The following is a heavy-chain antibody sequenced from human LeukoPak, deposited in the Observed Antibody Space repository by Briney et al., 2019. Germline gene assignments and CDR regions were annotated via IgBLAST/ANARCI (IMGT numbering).Heavy chain of an antibody. J-gene: IGHJ4*02. D-gene: IGHD2-2*02. CDR1: SGSISTYY. CDR3: ARGGSRSYTGSTLDY. CDR2: VYYSGST. Sequence: SETLSLTCTVSSGSISTYYWNWIRQPPGKGLEWIGSVYYSGSTNYNPSLKSRVTISVDTSKNRFSLKLSSVTAADTAVFYCARGGSRSYTGSTLDYWGQGTLVTVSS. V-gene: IGHV4-59*01.